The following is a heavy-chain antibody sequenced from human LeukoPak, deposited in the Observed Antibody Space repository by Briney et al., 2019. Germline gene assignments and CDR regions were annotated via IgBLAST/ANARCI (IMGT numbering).Heavy chain of an antibody. D-gene: IGHD2-2*01. CDR1: GFTFSNAW. Sequence: PGGSLRLSCAASGFTFSNAWMSWVRQAPGKGLEWVCRIKSKTDGGTTDYAAPVKGRFTISRDDSKNTLYLQMNSLKTEDTAVYYCTTIRGYCSSTSCYALDYWGQGTLVTVSS. CDR3: TTIRGYCSSTSCYALDY. V-gene: IGHV3-15*01. CDR2: IKSKTDGGTT. J-gene: IGHJ4*02.